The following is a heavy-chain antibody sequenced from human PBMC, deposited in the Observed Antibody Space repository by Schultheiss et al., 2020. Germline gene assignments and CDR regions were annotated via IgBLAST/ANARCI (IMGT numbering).Heavy chain of an antibody. D-gene: IGHD5-12*01. CDR3: KGGWGGADP. CDR1: GFTFSSYS. V-gene: IGHV3-48*01. J-gene: IGHJ5*02. Sequence: GESLKISCAASGFTFSSYSMNWVRQAPGKGLEWVSYISSSSSTIYYADSVKGRFTISRDNAKNSLYLQMNSLRAEDTAVYYCKGGWGGADPWGQGTLVTVSS. CDR2: ISSSSSTI.